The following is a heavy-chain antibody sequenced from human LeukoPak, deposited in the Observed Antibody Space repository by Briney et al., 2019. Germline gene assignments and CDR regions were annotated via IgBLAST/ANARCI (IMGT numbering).Heavy chain of an antibody. CDR1: GFTFSSYE. J-gene: IGHJ4*02. V-gene: IGHV3-48*03. CDR2: ISSSGSTI. D-gene: IGHD6-19*01. CDR3: ARLGSGWYAFGD. Sequence: GGSLRLSCAASGFTFSSYEMNWVRQAPGKGLEWVSYISSSGSTIYYADSVKGRFTISRDNAKNSLYLQMNSLRAEDTAVYYCARLGSGWYAFGDWGQGTLVTVSS.